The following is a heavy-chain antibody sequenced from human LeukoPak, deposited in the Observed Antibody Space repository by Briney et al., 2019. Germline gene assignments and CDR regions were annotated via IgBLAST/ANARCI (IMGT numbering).Heavy chain of an antibody. CDR3: ARDFSYGVKGAFEY. V-gene: IGHV3-30*02. J-gene: IGHJ4*02. Sequence: PGGSLRLSCAASGFTFSRFGMHWVRQAPGKGLEWVAFLRYDGSDKEYAESVKGRFIISRDNSKNTLYVQMDSLRIEDTGVYFXARDFSYGVKGAFEYWGQGTLVTVSS. CDR1: GFTFSRFG. D-gene: IGHD3-10*01. CDR2: LRYDGSDK.